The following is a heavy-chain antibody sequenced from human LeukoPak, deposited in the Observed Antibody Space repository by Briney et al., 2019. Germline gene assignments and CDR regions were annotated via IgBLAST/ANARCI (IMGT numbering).Heavy chain of an antibody. V-gene: IGHV3-9*01. J-gene: IGHJ5*02. CDR3: AKDSTSFIGVGGNNWFDP. CDR2: ISWNSGRL. Sequence: GGSLRLSCAASGFTFSSYSMNWVRQAPGKGLEWVSGISWNSGRLAYADSVKGRFTISRDNAKKSLYLQMNSLRAEDTAFYYCAKDSTSFIGVGGNNWFDPWGQGTLVTVSS. D-gene: IGHD6-13*01. CDR1: GFTFSSYS.